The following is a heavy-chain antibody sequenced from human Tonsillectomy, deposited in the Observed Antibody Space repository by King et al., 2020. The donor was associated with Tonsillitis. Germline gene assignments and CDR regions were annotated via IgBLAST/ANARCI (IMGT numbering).Heavy chain of an antibody. J-gene: IGHJ6*02. CDR3: TRVPFVSSGPGRYYYYYGMDV. CDR2: IIPVLGTA. D-gene: IGHD6-25*01. CDR1: GGTFSSYG. V-gene: IGHV1-69*01. Sequence: QRQLVQSGGEVKKPGSPVKVSCKASGGTFSSYGISWVRQAPGQGLEWMGGIIPVLGTANYAQKFQGRVTISADESTRTAYMELSSLRSEDTAVYYCTRVPFVSSGPGRYYYYYGMDVWGQGTTVTVSS.